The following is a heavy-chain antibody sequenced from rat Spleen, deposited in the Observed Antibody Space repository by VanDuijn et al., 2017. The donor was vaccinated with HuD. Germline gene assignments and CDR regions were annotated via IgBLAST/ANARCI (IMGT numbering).Heavy chain of an antibody. CDR2: IRTSGGST. CDR3: ARHRIITMMVVTYQGYFDY. J-gene: IGHJ2*01. D-gene: IGHD1-12*02. CDR1: GFTFSNYD. Sequence: EVQLVESGGGLVQPGRSLKLSCAASGFTFSNYDMAWFRQAPTKGLEWVASIRTSGGSTYYRDSVKGRFTVSRDNAKSTLYLQMDSLRSEDTATYYCARHRIITMMVVTYQGYFDYWGQGVMVTVSS. V-gene: IGHV5-25*01.